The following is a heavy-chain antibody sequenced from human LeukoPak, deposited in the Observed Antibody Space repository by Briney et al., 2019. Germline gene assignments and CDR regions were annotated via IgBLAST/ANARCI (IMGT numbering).Heavy chain of an antibody. CDR3: ARDLAWGAFDY. D-gene: IGHD7-27*01. V-gene: IGHV3-23*01. J-gene: IGHJ4*02. CDR1: GFPFSSHG. CDR2: VSPPGGGT. Sequence: GGTLRLSCAGSGFPFSSHGMNWVRLAPGKGLEWVSGVSPPGGGTYYADSVKGRFTISRDDSRNTLSLQMNSLRVEDTAVYYCARDLAWGAFDYWGQGILVAVSS.